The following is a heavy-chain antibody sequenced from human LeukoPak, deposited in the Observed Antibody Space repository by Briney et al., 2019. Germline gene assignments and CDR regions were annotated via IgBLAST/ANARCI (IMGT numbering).Heavy chain of an antibody. CDR3: ARVRIAVAGKYYFDY. D-gene: IGHD6-19*01. CDR2: INPHSGST. Sequence: ASVKVSCKASVYTFTGYYMHWVRQAPGQGLEWMGWINPHSGSTNYAQKFQGRVTMTRDTSSSTAYMELSRLRSDDTAVYYCARVRIAVAGKYYFDYWGQGTLVTVSS. J-gene: IGHJ4*02. CDR1: VYTFTGYY. V-gene: IGHV1-2*02.